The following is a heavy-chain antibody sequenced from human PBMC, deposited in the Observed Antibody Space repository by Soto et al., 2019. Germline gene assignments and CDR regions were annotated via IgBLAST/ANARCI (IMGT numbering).Heavy chain of an antibody. J-gene: IGHJ4*01. CDR2: IIPIFGTA. CDR1: GGTFSSYA. V-gene: IGHV1-69*13. CDR3: ARDSGYGSGASVNHYLDY. Sequence: SVKVSCKASGGTFSSYAISWVRQAPGQGLEWMGGIIPIFGTANYAQKFQGRVTITADESTSTAYMELSSLRAEDTAVYYCARDSGYGSGASVNHYLDYWGHGTLVTVSS. D-gene: IGHD3-10*01.